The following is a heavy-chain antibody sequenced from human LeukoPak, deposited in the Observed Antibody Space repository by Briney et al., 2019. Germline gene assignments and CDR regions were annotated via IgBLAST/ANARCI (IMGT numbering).Heavy chain of an antibody. J-gene: IGHJ4*02. D-gene: IGHD2/OR15-2a*01. CDR1: GGSISSSSYY. CDR2: IYYSGNT. Sequence: SETLSLTCSVSGGSISSSSYYWGWVRQPPGKGLEWIGSIYYSGNTYYNPSLKSRVDISVDTSKNQFSLKLSSVTAADTAVYYCARDLLGEYYFDYWGQGTLVTVSS. CDR3: ARDLLGEYYFDY. V-gene: IGHV4-39*07.